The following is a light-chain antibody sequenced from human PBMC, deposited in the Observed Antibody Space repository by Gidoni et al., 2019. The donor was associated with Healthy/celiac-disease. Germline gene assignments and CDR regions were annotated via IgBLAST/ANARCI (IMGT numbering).Light chain of an antibody. CDR3: QQLNSYPLT. V-gene: IGKV1-9*01. CDR1: QGISSY. J-gene: IGKJ4*01. Sequence: IQLTESPSSLSASVGASVTITCRASQGISSYLAWYQQKPGKAPKLLIDAASTLQSGVPARLSGIVSGTDFTLTSSRLQPEDFATYYCQQLNSYPLTFGGXTKVEIK. CDR2: AAS.